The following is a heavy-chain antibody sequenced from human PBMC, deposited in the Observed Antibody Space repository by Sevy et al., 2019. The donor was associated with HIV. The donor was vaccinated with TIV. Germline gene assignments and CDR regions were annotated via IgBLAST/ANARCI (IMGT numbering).Heavy chain of an antibody. CDR1: GFTFSDYA. V-gene: IGHV3-30*04. D-gene: IGHD6-6*01. J-gene: IGHJ4*02. Sequence: GGSLRLSCAASGFTFSDYAIHWVRQAPGKGLEWLAVISYHGRNQFYADSVRGRFTISRDDSKNTVYLKMNSLRPDDTAVYYCARKQFVLPFAYWGQGTLVTVSS. CDR3: ARKQFVLPFAY. CDR2: ISYHGRNQ.